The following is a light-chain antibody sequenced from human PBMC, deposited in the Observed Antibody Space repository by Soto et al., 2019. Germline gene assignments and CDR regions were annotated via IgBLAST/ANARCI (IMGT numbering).Light chain of an antibody. CDR3: QQSYSTPWT. CDR1: QSISSY. Sequence: DIQMTPSPSSLSASVVDRVTITCRASQSISSYLNWYQQKPGKAPKLLIYAASSLQSGVPSRFSGSGSGTDFTLTISSLQPEDFATYDCQQSYSTPWTFGQGTKVDIK. J-gene: IGKJ1*01. V-gene: IGKV1-39*01. CDR2: AAS.